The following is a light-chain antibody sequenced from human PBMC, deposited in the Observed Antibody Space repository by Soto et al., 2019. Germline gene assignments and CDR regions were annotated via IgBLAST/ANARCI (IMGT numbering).Light chain of an antibody. V-gene: IGKV1-27*01. CDR2: IVS. CDR3: QHSNTLPST. Sequence: DIQMTQSPSYLSASVGDRVTITCRASQCIRHSLALYQQKPEKEPILLIYIVSNFQKGVPSRFSGSVSGTDFTLTLTRLQAEDFAPYYCQHSNTLPSTFGHRTRLGIK. CDR1: QCIRHS. J-gene: IGKJ5*01.